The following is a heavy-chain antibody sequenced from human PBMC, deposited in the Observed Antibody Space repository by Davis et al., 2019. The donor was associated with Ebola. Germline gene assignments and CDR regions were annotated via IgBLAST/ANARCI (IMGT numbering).Heavy chain of an antibody. J-gene: IGHJ4*02. CDR1: GFTFGDYA. CDR3: TTPVPADDY. Sequence: GESLKISCTGSGFTFGDYAMSWVRQAPGKGLEWVGFIRSKAYGGTTEYAAPVKGRFTISRDDSKNTLYLQMNSLKTEDTAVYYCTTPVPADDYWGQGTLVTVSS. CDR2: IRSKAYGGTT. V-gene: IGHV3-49*04. D-gene: IGHD2-2*01.